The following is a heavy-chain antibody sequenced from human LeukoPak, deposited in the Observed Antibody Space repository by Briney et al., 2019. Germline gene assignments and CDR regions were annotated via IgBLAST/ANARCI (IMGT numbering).Heavy chain of an antibody. V-gene: IGHV3-11*06. CDR3: ARYGDSYGSKGKGAFDI. CDR2: ISSSSSYT. D-gene: IGHD5-18*01. Sequence: GSLRLSCAASGFTFSDYYMSWIRQAPGKGLEWVSYISSSSSYTNYADSVKGRFTISRDNAKNSLYLQMNSLRAEDTAVYYCARYGDSYGSKGKGAFDIWGQGTMITVSS. J-gene: IGHJ3*02. CDR1: GFTFSDYY.